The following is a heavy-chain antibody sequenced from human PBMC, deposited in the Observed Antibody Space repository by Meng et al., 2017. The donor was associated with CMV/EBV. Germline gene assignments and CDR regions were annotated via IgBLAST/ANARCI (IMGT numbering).Heavy chain of an antibody. Sequence: GESLKISCTASGFTFSSYWVTWVRQAPGEGLEWVANIKQDGREKYYGDSVKGRFTIPRDNAKRSVYLQMNSLRADDTAVYYCARYPGNDNSTYSYFGMDVWGRGTTVTVSS. CDR3: ARYPGNDNSTYSYFGMDV. J-gene: IGHJ6*02. D-gene: IGHD3-9*01. V-gene: IGHV3-7*01. CDR2: IKQDGREK. CDR1: GFTFSSYW.